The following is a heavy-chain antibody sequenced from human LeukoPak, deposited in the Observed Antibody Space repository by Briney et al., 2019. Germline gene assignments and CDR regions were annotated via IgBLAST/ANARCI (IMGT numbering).Heavy chain of an antibody. Sequence: GGSLGLSCAASGFTFSSYSMNWVRQAPGKGLEWVSYISSSSSTIYYADSVKGRFTISRDNSKNTLYLQMNSLRAEDTAVYYCARPLRYFDWLLGNDAFDIWGQGTMVTVSS. CDR3: ARPLRYFDWLLGNDAFDI. D-gene: IGHD3-9*01. V-gene: IGHV3-48*01. CDR1: GFTFSSYS. CDR2: ISSSSSTI. J-gene: IGHJ3*02.